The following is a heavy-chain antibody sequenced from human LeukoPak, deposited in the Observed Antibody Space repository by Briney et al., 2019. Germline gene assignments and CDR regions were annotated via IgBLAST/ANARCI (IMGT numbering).Heavy chain of an antibody. Sequence: GGSLRLSCAASGFTFSRYWMHWVRQAPGKGLVWVSRINSDGSSTSYADSVKGRFTISRDNGKNTLYLQMNSLRAEDTAVYYCARQSDIVPTINAWTSNGDWFDPWGQGTLVTVSS. CDR2: INSDGSST. J-gene: IGHJ5*02. V-gene: IGHV3-74*01. CDR3: ARQSDIVPTINAWTSNGDWFDP. D-gene: IGHD5-12*01. CDR1: GFTFSRYW.